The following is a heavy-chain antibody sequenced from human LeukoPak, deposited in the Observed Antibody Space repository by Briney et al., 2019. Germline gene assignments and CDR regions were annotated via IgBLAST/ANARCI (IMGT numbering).Heavy chain of an antibody. Sequence: GSLRLSCAASGFTFGSYAMHWVRQAPGKGLEYVSAISSNGGSTHYANSVKGRFTISRDNSKNTLYLQMGSLRAEDMAVYYCARGSGDYWGQGTLVTVSS. CDR2: ISSNGGST. D-gene: IGHD1-26*01. CDR3: ARGSGDY. V-gene: IGHV3-64*01. CDR1: GFTFGSYA. J-gene: IGHJ4*02.